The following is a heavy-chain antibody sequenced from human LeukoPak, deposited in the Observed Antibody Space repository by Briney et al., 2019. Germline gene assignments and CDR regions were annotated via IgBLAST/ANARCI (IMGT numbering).Heavy chain of an antibody. V-gene: IGHV6-1*01. Sequence: SPTLSLTFAISGDSVSSNSAAWNWISQSPSRGLEWLGRTYYRSKWYNDYAVSVKSRITINPDTSKNQFSLRLNSVTPEDTAVYYCARGVEGATPNYYYYYYMDVWGKGTTVTVSS. CDR2: TYYRSKWYN. J-gene: IGHJ6*03. CDR3: ARGVEGATPNYYYYYYMDV. CDR1: GDSVSSNSAA. D-gene: IGHD1-26*01.